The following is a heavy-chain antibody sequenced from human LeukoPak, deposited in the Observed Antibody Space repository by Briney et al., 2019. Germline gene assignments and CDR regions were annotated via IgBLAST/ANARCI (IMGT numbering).Heavy chain of an antibody. D-gene: IGHD2-2*01. V-gene: IGHV1-69*02. CDR1: GGTFSSYT. J-gene: IGHJ5*02. CDR2: IIPILGIA. Sequence: GASVKVSCKASGGTFSSYTISWVRQASGQGLEWMGRIIPILGIANYAQKFQGRVTITADKSTSTAYMELSSLRSEDTAVYYCARARRTYQLLLSWFDPWGQGTLVTVSS. CDR3: ARARRTYQLLLSWFDP.